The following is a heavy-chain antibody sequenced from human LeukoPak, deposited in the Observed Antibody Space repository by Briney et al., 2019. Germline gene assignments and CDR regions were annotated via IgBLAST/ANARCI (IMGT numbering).Heavy chain of an antibody. CDR2: IYTSGST. D-gene: IGHD3-10*01. CDR1: GGSISSYY. J-gene: IGHJ5*02. V-gene: IGHV4-4*07. CDR3: ARSLSYYGSGTNWFDP. Sequence: PSKTLSLTCTVSGGSISSYYWSWIRQPAGKGLEWIGRIYTSGSTNYNPSLKSRVTMSVDTSKNQFSLKLSSVTAADTAVYYCARSLSYYGSGTNWFDPWGQGTLVTVSS.